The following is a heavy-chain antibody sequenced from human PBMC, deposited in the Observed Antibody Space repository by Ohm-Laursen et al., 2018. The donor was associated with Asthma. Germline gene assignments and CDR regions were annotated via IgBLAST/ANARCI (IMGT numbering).Heavy chain of an antibody. CDR1: GFSITTYT. CDR3: VRAIRDFDEC. D-gene: IGHD3-3*01. J-gene: IGHJ4*02. CDR2: ISSDGNTQ. V-gene: IGHV3-30-3*01. Sequence: SLRLSCAASGFSITTYTLHCVRQAPWKGLEGLGVISSDGNTQIYADSVRVRFTISRDNSHNALYLHLTSLRADDTAIYYCVRAIRDFDECWGQGALVTVSS.